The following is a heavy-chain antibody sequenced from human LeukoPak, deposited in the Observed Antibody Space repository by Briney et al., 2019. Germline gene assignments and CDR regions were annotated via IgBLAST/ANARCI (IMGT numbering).Heavy chain of an antibody. J-gene: IGHJ6*02. CDR1: GFTFSSYS. CDR3: ARGIAVAGGYYYYGMDV. V-gene: IGHV3-21*01. Sequence: PGGSLRLSCAASGFTFSSYSVNWVRQAPGRGLEWVSSISSSSSYIYYADSVKGRFTISRDNAKNSLYLQMNSLRAEDTAVYYCARGIAVAGGYYYYGMDVWGQGTTVTVSS. CDR2: ISSSSSYI. D-gene: IGHD6-19*01.